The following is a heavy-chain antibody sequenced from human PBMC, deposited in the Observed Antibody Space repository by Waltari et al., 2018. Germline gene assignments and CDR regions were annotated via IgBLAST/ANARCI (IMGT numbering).Heavy chain of an antibody. J-gene: IGHJ4*02. CDR3: ARGRSKTYYYGSGSYFDY. V-gene: IGHV4-34*01. CDR2: INHSGST. CDR1: GGSFSGYY. Sequence: QVQLQQWGAGLLKPSETLSLTCAVYGGSFSGYYWSWIRQPPGKGLEWIGEINHSGSTNYNPSLKSRVTISVDTSKNQFSLKLSSVTAADTAVYYCARGRSKTYYYGSGSYFDYWGQGTLVTVSS. D-gene: IGHD3-10*01.